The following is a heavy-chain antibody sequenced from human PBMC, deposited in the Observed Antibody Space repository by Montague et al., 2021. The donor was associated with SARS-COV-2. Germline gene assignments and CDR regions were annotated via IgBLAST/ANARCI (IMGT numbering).Heavy chain of an antibody. V-gene: IGHV4-34*01. CDR1: DGSFSDYS. D-gene: IGHD3-22*01. CDR3: ARGRQHINMVVVVVTGGEYYFDF. Sequence: SETLSLTCAVYDGSFSDYSWTWIRQPPGKGLEWIGEINHRGGTNYNPSLKSRDTISVDTSKNQFSLKMTSVTAADTAVYYCARGRQHINMVVVVVTGGEYYFDFWGQGTLVAVSS. CDR2: INHRGGT. J-gene: IGHJ4*02.